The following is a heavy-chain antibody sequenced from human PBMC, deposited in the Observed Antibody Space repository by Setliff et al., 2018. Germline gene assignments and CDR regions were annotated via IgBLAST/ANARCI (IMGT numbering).Heavy chain of an antibody. D-gene: IGHD2-21*02. V-gene: IGHV4-4*07. CDR3: ARDLGHGGDSDY. CDR1: GGSISSYY. J-gene: IGHJ4*02. CDR2: IYIGGSA. Sequence: KTSETLSLTCTVSGGSISSYYWSWIRQPAGKGLEWIGHIYIGGSANYNPSLKSRVTMSIDTSKNQFSLKLNSVTAADTAVYYCARDLGHGGDSDYWGQGILVTVSS.